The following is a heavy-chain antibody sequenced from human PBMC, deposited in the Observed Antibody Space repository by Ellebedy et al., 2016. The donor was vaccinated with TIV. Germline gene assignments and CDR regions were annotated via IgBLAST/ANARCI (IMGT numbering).Heavy chain of an antibody. J-gene: IGHJ4*02. V-gene: IGHV4-34*01. Sequence: SETLSLTCAVYGGSFSGHYWTWIRQPPGKGLEWIGEINHSGSTKTNPSLKSRLTISLDASKNQFSLKLSSVTAADTAMYYCARVLRFPSSGWSGFHYYFDSWGQGTLVTVSS. CDR1: GGSFSGHY. D-gene: IGHD6-19*01. CDR3: ARVLRFPSSGWSGFHYYFDS. CDR2: INHSGST.